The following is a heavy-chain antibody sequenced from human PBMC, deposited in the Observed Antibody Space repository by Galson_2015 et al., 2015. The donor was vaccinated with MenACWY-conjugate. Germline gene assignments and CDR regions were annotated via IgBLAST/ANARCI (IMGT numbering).Heavy chain of an antibody. CDR3: ARFASGTFYTMDY. D-gene: IGHD3-10*01. Sequence: SLRLSCAASGFTFSSYWMSWVRQPPGKGLEWVANIMQDGREKSYVDSVKGRFTISRDNARNSLFLQMNSLRAEDTAVYYWARFASGTFYTMDYWGQGSLVTVSS. V-gene: IGHV3-7*03. CDR2: IMQDGREK. CDR1: GFTFSSYW. J-gene: IGHJ4*02.